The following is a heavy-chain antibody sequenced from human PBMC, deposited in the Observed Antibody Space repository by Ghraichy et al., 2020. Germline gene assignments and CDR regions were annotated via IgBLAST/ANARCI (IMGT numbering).Heavy chain of an antibody. D-gene: IGHD3-22*01. CDR3: ARDRYYDSIGRYYNYYYGMDV. Sequence: GGSLRLSCAASGVSVSYNYMSWVRQAPGKGLEWVSLIYADNTSYYADSMKGRVTIYRDNSKNTVYLQRNSLRAEDTAVYYCARDRYYDSIGRYYNYYYGMDVRGHGATVTVSS. CDR1: GVSVSYNY. CDR2: IYADNTS. V-gene: IGHV3-66*01. J-gene: IGHJ6*02.